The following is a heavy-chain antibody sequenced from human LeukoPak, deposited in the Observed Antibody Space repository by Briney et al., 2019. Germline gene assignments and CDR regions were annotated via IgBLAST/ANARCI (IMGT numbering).Heavy chain of an antibody. CDR1: GFPFSSSE. J-gene: IGHJ4*02. Sequence: GGALGLFFAASGFPFSSSEMNWVRPAPGKGLEWVSYISSSGSTIYYADSVKGRFTISRVNAKNSLYLQMNSLRAEDTAVYYCARVREMATWGQGTLVTVSS. CDR3: ARVREMAT. V-gene: IGHV3-48*03. D-gene: IGHD5-24*01. CDR2: ISSSGSTI.